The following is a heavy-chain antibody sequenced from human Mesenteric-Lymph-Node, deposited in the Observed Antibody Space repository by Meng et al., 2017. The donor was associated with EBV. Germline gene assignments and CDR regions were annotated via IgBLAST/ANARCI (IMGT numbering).Heavy chain of an antibody. J-gene: IGHJ4*02. D-gene: IGHD2-15*01. CDR1: GNHFIRYD. CDR2: INAGNGNT. CDR3: ARYCSGGSCYGPQFDY. Sequence: AEWKTPGAHVEVAVKASGNHFIRYDMHWVRQAPGQRLEWMGWINAGNGNTKYSQKFQGRVTITRDTSASTAYMELSSLRSEDTAVYYCARYCSGGSCYGPQFDYWGQGTLVTVSS. V-gene: IGHV1-3*01.